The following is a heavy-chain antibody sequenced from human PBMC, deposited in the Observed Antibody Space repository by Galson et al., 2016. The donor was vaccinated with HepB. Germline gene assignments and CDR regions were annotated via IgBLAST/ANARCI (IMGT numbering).Heavy chain of an antibody. CDR2: INHSGST. D-gene: IGHD3-10*01. J-gene: IGHJ4*02. Sequence: SETLSLTCAVFGGSFSGYYWSWIRRPPGKGLEWTGEINHSGSTNYNPSLKSRVTISVDTSKNQFSLKLSSVTAADTAVYYCARGRLMVRGFILDYWGQGTLVTVSS. V-gene: IGHV4-34*01. CDR1: GGSFSGYY. CDR3: ARGRLMVRGFILDY.